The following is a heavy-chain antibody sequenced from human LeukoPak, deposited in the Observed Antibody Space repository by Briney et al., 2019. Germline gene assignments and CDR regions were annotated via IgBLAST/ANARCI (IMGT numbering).Heavy chain of an antibody. CDR3: AREGEHSDYEGSFDY. CDR1: GFTFSSYS. D-gene: IGHD4-11*01. V-gene: IGHV3-48*02. Sequence: GGSLRLSCAASGFTFSSYSMNWVRRAPGKGLEWVSYISSSSSTIYYADSVKGRFTISRDNAKNSLYLQMNSLRDEDTAVYYCAREGEHSDYEGSFDYWGQGTLVTVSS. J-gene: IGHJ4*02. CDR2: ISSSSSTI.